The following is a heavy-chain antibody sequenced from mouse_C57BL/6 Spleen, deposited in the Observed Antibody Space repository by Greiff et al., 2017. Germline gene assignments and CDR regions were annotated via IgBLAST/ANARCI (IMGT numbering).Heavy chain of an antibody. V-gene: IGHV1-26*01. J-gene: IGHJ1*03. CDR2: INPNNGGT. CDR3: ATLDWYFDV. Sequence: EVQLQQSGPELVKPGASVKISCKASGYTFTDYYMNWVKQSHGKSLEWIGDINPNNGGTSYNQKFKGKATLTVDKSSSTAYMELRSLTSEDSAVYYCATLDWYFDVWGTGTTVTVSS. CDR1: GYTFTDYY.